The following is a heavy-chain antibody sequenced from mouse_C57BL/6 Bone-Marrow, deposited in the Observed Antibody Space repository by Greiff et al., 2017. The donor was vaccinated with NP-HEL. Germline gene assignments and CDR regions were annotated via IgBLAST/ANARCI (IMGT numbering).Heavy chain of an antibody. V-gene: IGHV5-6*01. CDR3: ARGLITTVVNYWYFDV. Sequence: EVQVVESGGDLVKPGGSLKLSCAASGFTFSSYGMSWVRQTPDKRVEWIATISSGGSYTYYPDSVKGRFTISRDNAKNTLYLQMSSLKSEDTAMYYCARGLITTVVNYWYFDVWGTGTTVTVSS. CDR2: ISSGGSYT. J-gene: IGHJ1*03. D-gene: IGHD1-1*01. CDR1: GFTFSSYG.